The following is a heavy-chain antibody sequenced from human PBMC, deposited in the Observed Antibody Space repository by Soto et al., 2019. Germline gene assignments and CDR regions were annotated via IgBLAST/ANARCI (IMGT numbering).Heavy chain of an antibody. Sequence: QVQLVQSGAEVMEPGASVKVSCKASGYTFTTYAMHWVRQAPGQRLEWMGWTNGGNGDTKSSQKFQGRVAITRDTSASTAYMELSSLRSEDTAVYYCARGPNSLLGYCTTSSCYLDYWGQGTLVTVSS. CDR1: GYTFTTYA. V-gene: IGHV1-3*01. D-gene: IGHD2-2*01. CDR2: TNGGNGDT. CDR3: ARGPNSLLGYCTTSSCYLDY. J-gene: IGHJ4*02.